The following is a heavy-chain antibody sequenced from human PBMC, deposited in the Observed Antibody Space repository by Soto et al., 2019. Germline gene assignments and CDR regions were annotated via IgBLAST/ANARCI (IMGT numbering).Heavy chain of an antibody. Sequence: GGSLRLSCAASGFTFTTYARTWVRQSPGRGLRWVSGISATGGLKYYADSVQGRFTISRDNSKNTLYLQMDNLRDEDTAIYYGAREVGAPSGWIDSWGQGTQVTVSS. CDR1: GFTFTTYA. V-gene: IGHV3-23*01. CDR2: ISATGGLK. D-gene: IGHD1-26*01. J-gene: IGHJ5*01. CDR3: AREVGAPSGWIDS.